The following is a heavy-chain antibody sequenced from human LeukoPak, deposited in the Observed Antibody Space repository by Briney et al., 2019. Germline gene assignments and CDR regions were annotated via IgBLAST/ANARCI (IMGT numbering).Heavy chain of an antibody. CDR1: GGSISSYY. V-gene: IGHV4-59*01. Sequence: SETLSLTCTVSGGSISSYYWSWIRQPPGKGLEWIGYIYYSGSTNYNPSLKSRVTISVDTSKNQFSLELSSVTAADTAVYYCARMYSGTYYYYYYMDVWGKGTTVTVSS. J-gene: IGHJ6*03. CDR3: ARMYSGTYYYYYYMDV. CDR2: IYYSGST. D-gene: IGHD1-26*01.